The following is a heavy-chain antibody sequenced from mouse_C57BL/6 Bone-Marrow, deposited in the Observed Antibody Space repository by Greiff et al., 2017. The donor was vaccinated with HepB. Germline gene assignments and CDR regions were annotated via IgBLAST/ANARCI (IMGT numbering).Heavy chain of an antibody. CDR2: ILPSIGRT. J-gene: IGHJ4*01. V-gene: IGHV15-2*01. D-gene: IGHD1-1*01. CDR1: DSEVFPIAY. Sequence: VQLQQSGSELMSPGSSVKLSCKDFDSEVFPIAYMSWVRQKPGHGFEWIGGILPSIGRTIYGEKFEDKATLDADTLSNTAYLELNSLTSEDSAIYYCARRGYGSFYYAMDYWGQGTSVTVSS. CDR3: ARRGYGSFYYAMDY.